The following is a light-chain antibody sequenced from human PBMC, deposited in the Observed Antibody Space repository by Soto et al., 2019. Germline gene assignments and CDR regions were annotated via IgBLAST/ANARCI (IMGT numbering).Light chain of an antibody. Sequence: EIVLTQSPGTLSLSPVERATLSCRASQSVSSNYLAWYQQKPGQAPRLLIYGASSRATGIPDRFSGSGSGTDFTLTISRLEPEDFAVYYCQQYGSSYTFGPGTKVDIK. CDR1: QSVSSNY. J-gene: IGKJ3*01. CDR2: GAS. V-gene: IGKV3-20*01. CDR3: QQYGSSYT.